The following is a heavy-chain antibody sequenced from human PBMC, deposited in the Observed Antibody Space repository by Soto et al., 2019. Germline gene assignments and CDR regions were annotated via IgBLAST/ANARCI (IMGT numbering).Heavy chain of an antibody. CDR3: ARVWAAAGYIFDP. J-gene: IGHJ5*02. CDR2: IYHSGST. CDR1: GGSISSGGYS. Sequence: SETLSLTCAVSGGSISSGGYSWSWIRQPPGKGLEWIGYIYHSGSTYYNPSLKSRVTISVDRSKNQFSLKLSSVTAADTAVYYCARVWAAAGYIFDPWGQGTLVTISS. D-gene: IGHD6-13*01. V-gene: IGHV4-30-2*01.